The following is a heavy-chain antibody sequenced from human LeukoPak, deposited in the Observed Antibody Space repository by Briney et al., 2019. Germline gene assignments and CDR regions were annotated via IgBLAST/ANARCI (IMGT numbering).Heavy chain of an antibody. V-gene: IGHV4-34*01. Sequence: SETLSLTCAVYGGSFSGYYWSWIRQPPGKGLEWIGEINHSGSTNYNPSLKSRVTISVDTSKNQFSLKLSSVTAADTAVYYCARFRRLRFFDCWGQGTLVTVSS. CDR1: GGSFSGYY. D-gene: IGHD4-17*01. CDR2: INHSGST. J-gene: IGHJ4*02. CDR3: ARFRRLRFFDC.